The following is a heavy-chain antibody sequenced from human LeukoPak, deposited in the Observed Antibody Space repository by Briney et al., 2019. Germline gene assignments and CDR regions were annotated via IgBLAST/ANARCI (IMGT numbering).Heavy chain of an antibody. CDR2: IYYSGST. CDR1: GGSISSYY. D-gene: IGHD2-15*01. J-gene: IGHJ4*02. CDR3: ARRYCSGGSCSYYFDY. Sequence: SSETLSLTCSVSGGSISSYYWSWIRQSPGRGLEWIGYIYYSGSTNYNPSLKSRVTISVHTSKNQFSLKLSSVTAADTAVYYCARRYCSGGSCSYYFDYWGQGTLVTVSP. V-gene: IGHV4-59*12.